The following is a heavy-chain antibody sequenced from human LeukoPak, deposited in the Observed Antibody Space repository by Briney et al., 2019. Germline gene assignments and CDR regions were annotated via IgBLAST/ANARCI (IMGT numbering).Heavy chain of an antibody. V-gene: IGHV3-30-3*01. CDR1: GFTFSSYA. Sequence: PGRSLRLSCAASGFTFSSYAMHWVRQAPGKGLEWVAVISYDGSNKYYADSVKGRFTISRDNSKNTLYLQMNSLRAEDAAVYYCARGTRHDILTGQPDAFDIWGQGTMVTVSS. CDR2: ISYDGSNK. J-gene: IGHJ3*02. D-gene: IGHD3-9*01. CDR3: ARGTRHDILTGQPDAFDI.